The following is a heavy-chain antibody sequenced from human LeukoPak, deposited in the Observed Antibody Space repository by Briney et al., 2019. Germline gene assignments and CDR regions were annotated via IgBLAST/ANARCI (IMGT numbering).Heavy chain of an antibody. D-gene: IGHD4-17*01. J-gene: IGHJ5*02. CDR1: GYTFTSYG. V-gene: IGHV1-18*01. CDR2: ISAYNGNT. CDR3: ARDGAHAAPHDYGDYDNWFDP. Sequence: ASVKVSCKASGYTFTSYGISWVRQAPGQGLEWMGWISAYNGNTNYAQKLQGRVTMTTDTSTSTAYMELRSLRSDDTAVYYCARDGAHAAPHDYGDYDNWFDPWGQGTLVTVSS.